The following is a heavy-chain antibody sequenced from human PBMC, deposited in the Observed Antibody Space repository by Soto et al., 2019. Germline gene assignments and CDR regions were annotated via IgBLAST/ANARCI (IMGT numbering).Heavy chain of an antibody. Sequence: SETLSLTCTVSGGSISSYYWSWIRQPPGKGLERIGYIYYSGSTNYNPSLKSRVTISVDTSKNQFSLKLSSVTAADTAVYYCARSHSYYDFWSGYYTPKGYYYMDVWGKGTTVTVSS. D-gene: IGHD3-3*01. J-gene: IGHJ6*03. V-gene: IGHV4-59*08. CDR3: ARSHSYYDFWSGYYTPKGYYYMDV. CDR1: GGSISSYY. CDR2: IYYSGST.